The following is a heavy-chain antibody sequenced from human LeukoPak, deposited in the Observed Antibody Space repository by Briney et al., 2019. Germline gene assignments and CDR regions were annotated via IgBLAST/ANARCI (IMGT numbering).Heavy chain of an antibody. V-gene: IGHV4-61*02. CDR2: IYTSGST. J-gene: IGHJ4*02. D-gene: IGHD6-6*01. CDR1: GGSISSGSYY. CDR3: ARICSSSFDY. Sequence: SETLSLTCTVSGGSISSGSYYWSWIRQPAGKGLEWIGRIYTSGSTNHNPSLKSRVTISVDTSKNQFSLKLSSVTAADTAVYYCARICSSSFDYWGQGTLVTVSS.